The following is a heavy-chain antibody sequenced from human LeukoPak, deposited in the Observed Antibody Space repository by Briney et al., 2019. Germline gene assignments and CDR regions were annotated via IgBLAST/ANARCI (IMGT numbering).Heavy chain of an antibody. CDR1: GGSISSSSYY. D-gene: IGHD2-15*01. CDR3: ARDVRAIYCSGGSCYHSAAPLDY. V-gene: IGHV4-61*01. Sequence: SETLSLTCTVSGGSISSSSYYWGWVRQPPGKGLEWIGYVYYSGSTKYNSSFKSRVTISLDTSKNQFSLKLTSVTAADTAVYYCARDVRAIYCSGGSCYHSAAPLDYWGQGTLVTVSS. J-gene: IGHJ4*02. CDR2: VYYSGST.